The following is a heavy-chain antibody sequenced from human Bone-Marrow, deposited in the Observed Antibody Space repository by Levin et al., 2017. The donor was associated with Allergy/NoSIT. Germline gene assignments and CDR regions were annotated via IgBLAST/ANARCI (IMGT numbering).Heavy chain of an antibody. J-gene: IGHJ5*02. CDR3: ARLADNWNVNWFDP. CDR1: GASINSTNYY. D-gene: IGHD1-20*01. V-gene: IGHV4-39*07. CDR2: IYYNSYT. Sequence: AGGSLRLSCTVSGASINSTNYYWGWIRQPPGKWLEWIGTIYYNSYTYYNPSLKSRVTISKDTSKNQFSLKLSSVTAADTAVYYCARLADNWNVNWFDPWGQGTLVTVSS.